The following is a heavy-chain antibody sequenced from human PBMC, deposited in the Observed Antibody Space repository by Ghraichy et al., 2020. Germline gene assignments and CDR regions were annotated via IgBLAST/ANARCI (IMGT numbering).Heavy chain of an antibody. D-gene: IGHD2-2*02. V-gene: IGHV4-39*01. CDR3: ARQGGDIVVVPAAIQGYYYYYGMGV. J-gene: IGHJ6*02. CDR2: IYCSGST. CDR1: GGSISSSSYY. Sequence: SETLSLTCTVSGGSISSSSYYWGWMRQPPGKEREWIGCIYCSGSTYYNPSLNIRVTISVDTSKNQFSLKLSSVTAADTSVYYCARQGGDIVVVPAAIQGYYYYYGMGVWGQGTTVTVSS.